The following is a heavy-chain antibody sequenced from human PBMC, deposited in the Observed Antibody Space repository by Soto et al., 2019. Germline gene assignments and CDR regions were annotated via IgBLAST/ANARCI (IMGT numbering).Heavy chain of an antibody. Sequence: GGSLRLSCGASGLTSSTYAMTWVRQTPGKGLEGVSGISGSGGNTYYPASVKGRFTISRDNSKNTLYLQMNSLRAEDTAVYYCAKGGMDIRFDPWGQGTLVTVSS. J-gene: IGHJ5*02. V-gene: IGHV3-23*01. CDR2: ISGSGGNT. CDR3: AKGGMDIRFDP. CDR1: GLTSSTYA. D-gene: IGHD5-12*01.